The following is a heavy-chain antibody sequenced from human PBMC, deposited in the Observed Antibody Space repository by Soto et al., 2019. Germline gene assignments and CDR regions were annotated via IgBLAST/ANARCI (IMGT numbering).Heavy chain of an antibody. J-gene: IGHJ4*02. CDR1: GFAFSDHY. V-gene: IGHV3-11*01. CDR3: AKNNPSDSSGYYSYFDY. D-gene: IGHD3-22*01. CDR2: FSSSGDTI. Sequence: GGSLRLSCAASGFAFSDHYMTWIRQAPGKGLEWISYFSSSGDTIHYADSVKGRFTISRDNGKNSLYLQMNSLRAEDTAVYYCAKNNPSDSSGYYSYFDYWGQGTLVTVSS.